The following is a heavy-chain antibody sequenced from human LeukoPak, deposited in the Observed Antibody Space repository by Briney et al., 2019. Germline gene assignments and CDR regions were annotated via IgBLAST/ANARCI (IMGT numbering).Heavy chain of an antibody. V-gene: IGHV3-23*01. Sequence: GGSLRLSCAASGFTFSSYAMSWDRQAPGKGLEWVSAIRGSGGSTYYADSVKGRFTISRDNSKNTLYLQMNSLRAEDTAVYYCAKTPRDYMDVWGKGTTVTVSS. CDR3: AKTPRDYMDV. J-gene: IGHJ6*03. CDR2: IRGSGGST. CDR1: GFTFSSYA.